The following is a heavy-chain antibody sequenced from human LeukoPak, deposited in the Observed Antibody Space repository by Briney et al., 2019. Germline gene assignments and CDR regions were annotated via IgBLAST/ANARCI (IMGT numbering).Heavy chain of an antibody. CDR3: AGGAQPFDN. Sequence: SQTLSLTCTVSGGSISSGDYYWSWIRQPPGKGLEWIGYIDYSGSTYYKPSLKSRLTISVDRSRNQFSLKLSSVTAADTAVYYCAGGAQPFDNWGQGTLVTVSS. CDR1: GGSISSGDYY. J-gene: IGHJ4*02. CDR2: IDYSGST. V-gene: IGHV4-30-4*08. D-gene: IGHD1-1*01.